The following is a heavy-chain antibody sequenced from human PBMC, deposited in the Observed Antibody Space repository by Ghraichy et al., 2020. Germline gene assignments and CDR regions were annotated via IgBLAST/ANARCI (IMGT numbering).Heavy chain of an antibody. Sequence: SQTLSLTCTVSGGSISSYYWSWIRQPPGKGLKWIGYIYYSGSTNYNPSLKSRVTISVDTSKNQFSLKLSSVTAADTAVYYCASYRVMASTEYFDYWGQGTLVTVSS. CDR3: ASYRVMASTEYFDY. CDR1: GGSISSYY. J-gene: IGHJ4*02. CDR2: IYYSGST. V-gene: IGHV4-59*01. D-gene: IGHD2-8*01.